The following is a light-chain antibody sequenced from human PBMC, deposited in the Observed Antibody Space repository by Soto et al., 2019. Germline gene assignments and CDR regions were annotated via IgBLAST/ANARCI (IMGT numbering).Light chain of an antibody. CDR2: GVS. CDR1: QSVRSN. CDR3: QQYNNWPRT. J-gene: IGKJ5*01. Sequence: EIVMTQSPATLSVSPGERATLSCRASQSVRSNLAWYQQKPGQAPRLLIYGVSTRDTGVPDRFSGSASGTEFTLTISSLQSEDFAVYYCQQYNNWPRTFGQGTRLEIK. V-gene: IGKV3-15*01.